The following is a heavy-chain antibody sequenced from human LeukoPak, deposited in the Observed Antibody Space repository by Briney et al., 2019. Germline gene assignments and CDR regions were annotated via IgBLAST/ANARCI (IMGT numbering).Heavy chain of an antibody. Sequence: TGGSLRLSCAASGFTFSSYWMSWVRQAPGKGLEWVAIIKQDGSEKYYVDSVKGRFTISRDNAKNSLYLQMNSLRAEDTAVYYCARFARTLSTVTMDYWGQGTLVTVSS. V-gene: IGHV3-7*04. CDR3: ARFARTLSTVTMDY. CDR2: IKQDGSEK. J-gene: IGHJ4*02. D-gene: IGHD4-17*01. CDR1: GFTFSSYW.